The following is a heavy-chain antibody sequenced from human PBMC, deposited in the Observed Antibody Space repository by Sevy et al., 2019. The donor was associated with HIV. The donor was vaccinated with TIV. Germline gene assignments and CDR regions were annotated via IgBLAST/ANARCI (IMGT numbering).Heavy chain of an antibody. CDR1: GYTFTNYG. CDR3: ARDLSHTGRFGAFDI. CDR2: ISAHNGNT. Sequence: ASVKVSCKASGYTFTNYGISWVRQAPGQGLEWMGWISAHNGNTNYAQKLQGRVTMTIDTSTSTASMELRSLRSDDTAVYYCARDLSHTGRFGAFDIWGQGTMVTVS. D-gene: IGHD3-3*01. J-gene: IGHJ3*02. V-gene: IGHV1-18*01.